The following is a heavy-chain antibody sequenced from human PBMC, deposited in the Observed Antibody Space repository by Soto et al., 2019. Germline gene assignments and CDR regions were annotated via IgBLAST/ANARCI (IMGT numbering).Heavy chain of an antibody. CDR2: VYYSGSS. V-gene: IGHV4-31*03. CDR1: GDSISGGASF. J-gene: IGHJ5*02. Sequence: TLSLTCPVSGDSISGGASFWSWIREPPGKVLEWIANVYYSGSSYYNPSLKSRLTISVDTTKNQFSLQLKSMTAADTAVYYCAKLSCTSSTCYFPGWFDPLGQGTLVTV. D-gene: IGHD2-2*01. CDR3: AKLSCTSSTCYFPGWFDP.